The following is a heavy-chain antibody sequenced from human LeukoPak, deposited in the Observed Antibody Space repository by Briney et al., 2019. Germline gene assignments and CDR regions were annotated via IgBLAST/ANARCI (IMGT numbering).Heavy chain of an antibody. Sequence: GESLKISCEGSGYSFTSYWIGWVRQMPGKGLEWTGIIYPGDSDTRYSPSFQGQVTISADKSISTAYLQWSSLKASDTAMYYCARPQNPYYYDSSGYLGAFDIWGQGTMVTVSS. D-gene: IGHD3-22*01. CDR1: GYSFTSYW. CDR2: IYPGDSDT. J-gene: IGHJ3*02. CDR3: ARPQNPYYYDSSGYLGAFDI. V-gene: IGHV5-51*01.